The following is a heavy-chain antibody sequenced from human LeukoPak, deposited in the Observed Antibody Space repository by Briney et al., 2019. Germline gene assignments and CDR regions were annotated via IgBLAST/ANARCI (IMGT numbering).Heavy chain of an antibody. J-gene: IGHJ2*01. CDR1: GGSFSGYY. V-gene: IGHV4-34*01. D-gene: IGHD6-13*01. CDR2: INHSGST. CDR3: ARVYYSSSYDFWYFDL. Sequence: SETLSLTCAVYGGSFSGYYWSWIRQPPGKGLEWIGEINHSGSTNYNPSLKSRVTISVDTSKNQFSLKLTSVTAADTAVYYCARVYYSSSYDFWYFDLWGRGTLVTVSS.